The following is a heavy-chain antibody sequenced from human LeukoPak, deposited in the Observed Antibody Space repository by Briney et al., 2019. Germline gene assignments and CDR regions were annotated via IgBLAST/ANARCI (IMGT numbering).Heavy chain of an antibody. Sequence: GWSLRLSCAASGFTFSSYGMTWVRQAPGKGLEWVSYISSSSSTIYYADSVKGRFTISRDNAKNSLYLQMNSLRAEDTAVYYCARDSTVATYYMDVWGKGTTVTVSS. CDR1: GFTFSSYG. CDR2: ISSSSSTI. D-gene: IGHD4-23*01. CDR3: ARDSTVATYYMDV. V-gene: IGHV3-48*04. J-gene: IGHJ6*03.